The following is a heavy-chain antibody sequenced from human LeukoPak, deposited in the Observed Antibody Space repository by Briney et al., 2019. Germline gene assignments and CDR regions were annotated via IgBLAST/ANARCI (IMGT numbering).Heavy chain of an antibody. CDR2: ISASGDGT. CDR1: GFTFSSYT. Sequence: PGGSLRLSCVASGFTFSSYTMSWVRQAPGKGLEWVSAISASGDGTYYADSVKGRFTISRDNSKNTLYLQMNSLRAEDTAMYHCATDWGWYTFDFWGQGTLVTVSS. J-gene: IGHJ4*02. D-gene: IGHD2-15*01. V-gene: IGHV3-23*01. CDR3: ATDWGWYTFDF.